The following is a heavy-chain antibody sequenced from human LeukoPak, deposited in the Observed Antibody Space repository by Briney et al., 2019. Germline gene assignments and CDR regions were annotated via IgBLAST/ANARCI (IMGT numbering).Heavy chain of an antibody. J-gene: IGHJ4*02. CDR2: ISHSGDNT. D-gene: IGHD6-13*01. Sequence: PGGSLGLSCAASGFTFSNFAMSWIRQAPRKGLDWVSIISHSGDNTYHADSVKGRFTISRDNSNNTLYLQMNSLRAEDTAIYYCAKYDNSWTYFDSWGQGTLVTVSS. V-gene: IGHV3-23*01. CDR3: AKYDNSWTYFDS. CDR1: GFTFSNFA.